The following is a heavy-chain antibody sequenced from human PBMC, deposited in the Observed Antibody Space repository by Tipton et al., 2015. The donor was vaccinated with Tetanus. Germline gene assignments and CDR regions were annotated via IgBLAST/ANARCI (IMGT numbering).Heavy chain of an antibody. V-gene: IGHV3-7*01. D-gene: IGHD2-2*01. CDR1: GFTFSDYW. Sequence: SLRLSCAASGFTFSDYWMTWVRQAPGKGLEWVANIKQDGSETSYVDSVKGRFTVSRDNAKNSLSLQMNSLRAEDTAVYYCARGLRRLFCTSASCHPNWCDPWGQGTLLIVSS. J-gene: IGHJ5*02. CDR2: IKQDGSET. CDR3: ARGLRRLFCTSASCHPNWCDP.